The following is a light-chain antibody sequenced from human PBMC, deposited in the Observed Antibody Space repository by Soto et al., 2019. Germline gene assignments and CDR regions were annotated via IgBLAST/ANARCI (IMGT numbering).Light chain of an antibody. CDR3: SLYTSENTYV. J-gene: IGLJ1*01. CDR1: SSDVGSYNR. CDR2: EVN. V-gene: IGLV2-18*01. Sequence: QSALTQPPSVSGSPGQSVTISCTGTSSDVGSYNRLSWYQQPPGTAPKLIMYEVNTRPSGVPDRFSGSKSGSTASLTISGLQAEDEADYYCSLYTSENTYVFGTGTKVTVL.